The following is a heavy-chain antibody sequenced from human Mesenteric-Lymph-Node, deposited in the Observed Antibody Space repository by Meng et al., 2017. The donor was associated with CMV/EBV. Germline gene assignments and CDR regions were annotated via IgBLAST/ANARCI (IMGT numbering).Heavy chain of an antibody. CDR1: GFTFSRYN. D-gene: IGHD7-27*01. J-gene: IGHJ3*02. Sequence: GESLKISCAASGFTFSRYNMIWVRQAPGKGLEWVSSISSSTTYTYYADSVKGRFTVSRDNAKNTLYLQMNSLRAEDTAVYYCSANWGSLGAFDIWGQGTMVTVSS. CDR3: SANWGSLGAFDI. CDR2: ISSSTTYT. V-gene: IGHV3-21*04.